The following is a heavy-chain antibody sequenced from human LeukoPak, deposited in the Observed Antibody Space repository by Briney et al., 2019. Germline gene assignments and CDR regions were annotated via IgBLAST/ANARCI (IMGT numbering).Heavy chain of an antibody. CDR3: ARVNWNPDY. J-gene: IGHJ4*02. V-gene: IGHV4-38-2*02. CDR2: IHRSGST. CDR1: GYSIRSGYH. Sequence: SETLSLTCTVSGYSIRSGYHWDWIRQPPGKGLEWIGGIHRSGSTYYNPSLKSRVAISVDTSKNQFSLKLTSVTAADTAVYYCARVNWNPDYWGQGTLVTVSA. D-gene: IGHD1-1*01.